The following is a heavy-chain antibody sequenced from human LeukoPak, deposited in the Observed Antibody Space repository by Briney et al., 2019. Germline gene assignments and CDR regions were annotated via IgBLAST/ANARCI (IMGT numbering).Heavy chain of an antibody. CDR2: IYYSGST. V-gene: IGHV4-39*01. CDR3: ARMHDYSNYFDY. J-gene: IGHJ4*02. Sequence: SETLSLTCTVSGGSISSSSYYWGWIRQPSGKGLEWIGSIYYSGSTYYNPSLKSRVTISVDTSKNQFSLKLSSVTAADTAVYYCARMHDYSNYFDYWGQGTLVTVSS. CDR1: GGSISSSSYY. D-gene: IGHD4-11*01.